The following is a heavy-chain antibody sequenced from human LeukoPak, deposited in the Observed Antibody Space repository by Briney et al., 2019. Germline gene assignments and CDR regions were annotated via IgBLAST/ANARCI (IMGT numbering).Heavy chain of an antibody. CDR2: INWNGGST. CDR3: AELGVTMIGGV. CDR1: GFTFDDYG. Sequence: GGSLRLSCAASGFTFDDYGMSWVRQAPGKGLEWVSGINWNGGSTGYADSVKGRFTISRDNAKNSLYLQMNSLRAEDTAVYYCAELGVTMIGGVWGKGTTVTISS. D-gene: IGHD3-10*02. J-gene: IGHJ6*04. V-gene: IGHV3-20*04.